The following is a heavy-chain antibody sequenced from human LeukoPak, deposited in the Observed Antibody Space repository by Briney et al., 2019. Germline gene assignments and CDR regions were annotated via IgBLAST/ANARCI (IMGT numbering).Heavy chain of an antibody. CDR1: GFSLHTDGVR. V-gene: IGHV2-5*01. J-gene: IGHJ4*02. D-gene: IGHD4-17*01. CDR2: IYWNDDK. Sequence: ESGPTLVNPTQTLTLTCTFSGFSLHTDGVRVGWIRQPPGKALEGLALIYWNDDKRFSPSPKTRLAITRDTSKNQVVLTMTNMNPVDTATYYCAHSTMSTGFDYWGQGTLVTVSS. CDR3: AHSTMSTGFDY.